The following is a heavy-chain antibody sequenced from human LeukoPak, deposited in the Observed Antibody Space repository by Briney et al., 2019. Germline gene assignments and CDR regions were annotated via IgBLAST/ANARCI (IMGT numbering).Heavy chain of an antibody. CDR2: ISYDGSNK. CDR1: GFTFSSYG. D-gene: IGHD2-2*01. V-gene: IGHV3-30*18. CDR3: AKDESSTS. J-gene: IGHJ4*02. Sequence: GGSLRLSCAASGFTFSSYGMHWVRQAPGKGLEWVAVISYDGSNKHYADSVKGRFTISRDNSKNTLYLQMNSLRAEDTAVYYCAKDESSTSWGQGTLVTVSS.